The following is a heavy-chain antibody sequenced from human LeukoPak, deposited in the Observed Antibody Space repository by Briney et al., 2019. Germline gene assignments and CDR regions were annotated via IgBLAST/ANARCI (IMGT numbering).Heavy chain of an antibody. J-gene: IGHJ4*02. CDR3: ARDLSEQWLANDEGCFDY. CDR1: GFTFGSNW. D-gene: IGHD6-19*01. CDR2: IQSDGSTT. Sequence: GGSLRLSCAASGFTFGSNWMHWVRQAPGKGLVWVSRIQSDGSTTSYADSVKGRFTISRDNAKSTLYLQMNSLRAEDTAVYYCARDLSEQWLANDEGCFDYWGQGTLVTVSS. V-gene: IGHV3-74*01.